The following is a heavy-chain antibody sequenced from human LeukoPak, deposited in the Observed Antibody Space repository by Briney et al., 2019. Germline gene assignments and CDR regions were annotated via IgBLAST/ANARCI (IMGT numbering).Heavy chain of an antibody. V-gene: IGHV3-7*01. J-gene: IGHJ6*02. D-gene: IGHD3-10*01. Sequence: PGGSLRLSCAASGFSLSNYWMSWVRQAPGKGLEWVANINQDGSDKYYVDSVMGRFTISKDNAKNSVYLQMNSLRPEDTANYYCAWYGVTHGLDVWGQGTTVTVSS. CDR1: GFSLSNYW. CDR3: AWYGVTHGLDV. CDR2: INQDGSDK.